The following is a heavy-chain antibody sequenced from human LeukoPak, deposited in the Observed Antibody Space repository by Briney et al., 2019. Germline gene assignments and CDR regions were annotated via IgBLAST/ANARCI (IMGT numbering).Heavy chain of an antibody. CDR3: ARGLGTVTTLNYYVAD. CDR2: INPNSGGA. D-gene: IGHD4-17*01. CDR1: GYIFTDYY. V-gene: IGHV1-2*02. J-gene: IGHJ4*02. Sequence: GASVKISCKASGYIFTDYYMHWVRQAPGQGLEWMGWINPNSGGANCARKFQGRVTMTRDTSISTVFLEVSRLRSDDTAVYYCARGLGTVTTLNYYVADWGQGTLVTVSS.